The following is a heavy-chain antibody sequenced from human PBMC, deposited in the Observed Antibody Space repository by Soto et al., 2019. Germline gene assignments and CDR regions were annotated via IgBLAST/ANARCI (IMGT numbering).Heavy chain of an antibody. D-gene: IGHD6-19*01. V-gene: IGHV3-9*01. J-gene: IGHJ4*02. CDR3: AKSAGSGWLDY. CDR2: ISWNSGSI. CDR1: GFSFDDYA. Sequence: EVQLVESGGGLVQPGRSLRLSCVASGFSFDDYAMHWVPQAPGEGLEWVSGISWNSGSIGYADSVEGRFTMSRDNAKKSLFLQMNSLRGEDTALYYCAKSAGSGWLDYWGQGTLVTVSS.